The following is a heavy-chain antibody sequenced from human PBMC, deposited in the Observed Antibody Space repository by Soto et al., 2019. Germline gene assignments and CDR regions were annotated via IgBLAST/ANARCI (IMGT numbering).Heavy chain of an antibody. V-gene: IGHV3-23*01. J-gene: IGHJ3*02. CDR1: GFTFSSHP. CDR3: ARRVIGSSRAFDI. Sequence: GGSLRLSCAASGFTFSSHPMSWVRQAPEKGLEWVSGISDGGDLTYNADSVRGRFTISRDNSRNTLYLQMNSLRAEDTAVYYCARRVIGSSRAFDIWGQGTMVTVSS. D-gene: IGHD3-10*01. CDR2: ISDGGDLT.